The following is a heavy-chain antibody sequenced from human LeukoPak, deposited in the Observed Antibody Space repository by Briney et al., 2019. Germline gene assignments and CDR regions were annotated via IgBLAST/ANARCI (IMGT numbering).Heavy chain of an antibody. D-gene: IGHD3-3*01. V-gene: IGHV3-23*01. CDR1: GFTFSSYA. J-gene: IGHJ4*02. Sequence: GGSLRLSCAASGFTFSSYAMSWVRLAPGKGLEWVSAISGSGGSTYYADSVKGRFTISRDNSKNTLYLQMNSLRAEDTAVYYCAKDGEWLSGGYYFDYWGQGTLVTVSS. CDR2: ISGSGGST. CDR3: AKDGEWLSGGYYFDY.